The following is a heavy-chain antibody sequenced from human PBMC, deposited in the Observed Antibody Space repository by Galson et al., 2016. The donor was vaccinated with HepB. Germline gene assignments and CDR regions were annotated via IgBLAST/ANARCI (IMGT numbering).Heavy chain of an antibody. CDR3: ARASTSWINWFDP. J-gene: IGHJ5*02. Sequence: SVKVSCKASGYTFTSHDISWVRQAPGQGLEWMGWISAYKGNTNYAQKLQGRVTMTTDKSTSTAYMELRSLRSDDTAVYYCARASTSWINWFDPWGQGTLVTVSS. D-gene: IGHD1-1*01. V-gene: IGHV1-18*01. CDR2: ISAYKGNT. CDR1: GYTFTSHD.